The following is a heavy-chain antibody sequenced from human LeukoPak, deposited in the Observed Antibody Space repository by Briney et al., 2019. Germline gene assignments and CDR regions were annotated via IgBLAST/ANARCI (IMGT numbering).Heavy chain of an antibody. CDR2: IGASGADT. Sequence: GGSLRLSCEASGFTFSSYAMTWVRQAPERGLEWFSAIGASGADTYYADSVKGRFTISRDNAKNTLYLHMTSLGAEDTAVYFCARRPRDTSGYYLGAFEAWGQGTTVTVSS. V-gene: IGHV3-23*01. CDR1: GFTFSSYA. J-gene: IGHJ3*01. D-gene: IGHD3-22*01. CDR3: ARRPRDTSGYYLGAFEA.